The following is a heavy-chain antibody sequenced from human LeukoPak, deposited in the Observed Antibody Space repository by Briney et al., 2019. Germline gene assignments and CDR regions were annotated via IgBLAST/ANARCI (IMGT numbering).Heavy chain of an antibody. Sequence: SETLSLTCTVSGGSITNNYWSWIRQPPGKGLEWIGYMYYSGTTNYNPSLKSRVTISVDVSKNQFSLKLSSVTAADTAVYYCVGARGTYNLDWWGQGTLVTVSS. J-gene: IGHJ4*02. CDR2: MYYSGTT. D-gene: IGHD1-1*01. CDR1: GGSITNNY. V-gene: IGHV4-59*01. CDR3: VGARGTYNLDW.